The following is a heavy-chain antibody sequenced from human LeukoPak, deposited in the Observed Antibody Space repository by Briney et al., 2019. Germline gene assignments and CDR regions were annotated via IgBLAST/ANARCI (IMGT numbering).Heavy chain of an antibody. D-gene: IGHD6-13*01. Sequence: ASVKVSCKASGYTFTCYYMHWVRQAPGQGLEWMGWMNPNSGNTGYAQKFQGRVTMTRNTSISTAYMELSSLRSEDTAVYYCARGRTYSSSSPGGYWGQGTLVTVSS. CDR2: MNPNSGNT. CDR3: ARGRTYSSSSPGGY. J-gene: IGHJ4*02. CDR1: GYTFTCYY. V-gene: IGHV1-8*02.